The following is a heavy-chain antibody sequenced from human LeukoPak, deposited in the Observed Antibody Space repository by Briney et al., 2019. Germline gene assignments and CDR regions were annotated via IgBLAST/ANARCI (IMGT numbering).Heavy chain of an antibody. V-gene: IGHV2-5*01. CDR2: LYWSDDK. J-gene: IGHJ4*02. Sequence: SGPTLATPPHPLTPSGTFSGASPSTRGVGVWWIRQPSGKALEWLTTLYWSDDKRYSPSLKSRTTITKDTSKNQVVLTMTNMDPVDTATYYCAHSLIRALITFDYWGQGTLVTVSS. D-gene: IGHD3-10*01. CDR3: AHSLIRALITFDY. CDR1: GASPSTRGVG.